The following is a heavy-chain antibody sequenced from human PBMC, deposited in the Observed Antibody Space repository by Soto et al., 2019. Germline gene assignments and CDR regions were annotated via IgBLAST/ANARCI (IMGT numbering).Heavy chain of an antibody. CDR1: GFTFSGSA. Sequence: ELQLVESGGGLVQPGGSLKLSCAASGFTFSGSAMHWVRQASGKGLKWVGRIRSKANNYATAYGASVKGRFTISRDDSKNTAYLQMNSLKTEDTAVYYCSRQASDFWSGKPQYYMDVWGKGTTVTVSS. CDR3: SRQASDFWSGKPQYYMDV. V-gene: IGHV3-73*01. CDR2: IRSKANNYAT. J-gene: IGHJ6*03. D-gene: IGHD3-3*01.